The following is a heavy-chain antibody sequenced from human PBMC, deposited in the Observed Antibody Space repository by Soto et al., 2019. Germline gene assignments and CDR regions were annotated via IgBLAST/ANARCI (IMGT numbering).Heavy chain of an antibody. Sequence: PSETLSLTCTVSGGSVSSGSYYWSWIRQPPGKGLEWIGYIYYSGSTNYNPSLKSRVTISVDTSKNQFSLKLSSVTAADTAVYYCARETTANYYYGMDVWGQGTTVTVS. V-gene: IGHV4-61*01. J-gene: IGHJ6*02. CDR2: IYYSGST. CDR1: GGSVSSGSYY. CDR3: ARETTANYYYGMDV. D-gene: IGHD4-4*01.